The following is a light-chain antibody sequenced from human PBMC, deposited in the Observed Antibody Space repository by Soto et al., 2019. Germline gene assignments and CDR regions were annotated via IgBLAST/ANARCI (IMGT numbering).Light chain of an antibody. J-gene: IGKJ4*01. Sequence: DIVMTQSPDSLAVSLGERATINCKSSQSVFYSSNNKNYLAWYQQKPGQPPKLLIYWASTRESGVPARFSGSGSGADYTLTISSLQAEDVAVYYCQQYYATPPTFGGGTKVEIK. CDR3: QQYYATPPT. V-gene: IGKV4-1*01. CDR1: QSVFYSSNNKNY. CDR2: WAS.